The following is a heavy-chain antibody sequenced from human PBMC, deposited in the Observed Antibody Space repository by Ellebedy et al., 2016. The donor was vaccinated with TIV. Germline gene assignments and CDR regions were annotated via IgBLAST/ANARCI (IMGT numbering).Heavy chain of an antibody. D-gene: IGHD6-19*01. Sequence: GESLKISCAASGFTLSTYWMSWVRQAPGKGLEGVANIRQDGSEKYYVDSVKGRFTISRDNAKNSLFLQMNTLRAEDTAVYYCARLGQWPVRSFDYWGQGTLVTVSS. J-gene: IGHJ4*02. V-gene: IGHV3-7*03. CDR2: IRQDGSEK. CDR1: GFTLSTYW. CDR3: ARLGQWPVRSFDY.